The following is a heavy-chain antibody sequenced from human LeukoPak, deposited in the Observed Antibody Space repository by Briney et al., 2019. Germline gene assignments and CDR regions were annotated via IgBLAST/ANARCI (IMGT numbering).Heavy chain of an antibody. CDR2: IDSSGGSL. V-gene: IGHV3-64*01. CDR1: GFTFSIYV. Sequence: QPGGSLRLSCAASGFTFSIYVMHWVRQGPGKGLEYVAGIDSSGGSLHYANSLKDRFTISRDNSKNTVYLEMGSLRAGDTAVYYCAREGHSSGHCGAFDLLGQGTMVIVSP. J-gene: IGHJ3*01. CDR3: AREGHSSGHCGAFDL. D-gene: IGHD3-22*01.